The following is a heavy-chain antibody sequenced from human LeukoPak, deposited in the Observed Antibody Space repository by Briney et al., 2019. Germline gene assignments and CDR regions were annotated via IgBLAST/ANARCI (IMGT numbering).Heavy chain of an antibody. CDR3: ARGEIDDYGDYGYAFDI. CDR1: GYTFTSYD. V-gene: IGHV1-8*03. J-gene: IGHJ3*02. CDR2: MNPNSGNT. D-gene: IGHD4-17*01. Sequence: ASVKVSCKASGYTFTSYDINWVRQATGQGLEWMGWMNPNSGNTGYAQKFQGRVTITRNTSISTAYMELSSLRSEDTAVYYCARGEIDDYGDYGYAFDIWGQGTMVTVSS.